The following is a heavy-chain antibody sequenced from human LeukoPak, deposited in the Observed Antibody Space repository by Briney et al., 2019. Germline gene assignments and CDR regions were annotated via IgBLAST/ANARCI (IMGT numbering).Heavy chain of an antibody. D-gene: IGHD6-13*01. J-gene: IGHJ4*02. CDR2: ISGVGNT. CDR1: GFTFSSYA. CDR3: SGHGSSSY. V-gene: IGHV3-23*01. Sequence: GGSLRLSCAASGFTFSSYAMKWVRQAPGKGLEWVSDISGVGNTYYAESVKGRFTISRDNSKNTLYLQMNSLRAEDTALYYASGHGSSSYWGQGTLVAVSS.